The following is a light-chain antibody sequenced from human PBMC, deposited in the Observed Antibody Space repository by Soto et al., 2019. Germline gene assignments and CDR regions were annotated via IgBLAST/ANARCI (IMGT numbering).Light chain of an antibody. CDR2: AAS. V-gene: IGKV3-15*01. CDR1: ETVTSD. J-gene: IGKJ4*01. CDR3: QQYNNWPA. Sequence: EVVLTQSPGTLSLSPGERATLSCRASETVTSDYLAWYQQKPGQAPRLLIYAASTRATGIPARFSGSGSGTEFTLTISSLQSEDFAVYYCQQYNNWPAFGGGTKVDIK.